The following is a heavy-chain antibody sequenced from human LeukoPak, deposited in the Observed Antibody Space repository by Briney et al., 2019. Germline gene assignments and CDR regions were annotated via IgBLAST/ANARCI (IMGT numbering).Heavy chain of an antibody. J-gene: IGHJ3*02. V-gene: IGHV4-59*01. CDR3: ARVFGVTCRAFDI. CDR2: IYYSGST. D-gene: IGHD3-16*01. Sequence: SETLSLTCTVSGGSISSYYWSRIRQPPGKGLEWIGCIYYSGSTNYNPSLKSRVTISVDTSKNQFSLKLSSVTAADTAVYYCARVFGVTCRAFDIWGQGTMVTVSS. CDR1: GGSISSYY.